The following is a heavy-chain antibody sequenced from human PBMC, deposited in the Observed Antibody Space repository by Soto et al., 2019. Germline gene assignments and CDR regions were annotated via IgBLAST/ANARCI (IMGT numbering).Heavy chain of an antibody. V-gene: IGHV1-69*01. J-gene: IGHJ4*02. CDR1: GGTFSSYA. Sequence: QVQLVQSGAEVKKPGSSVKVSCNASGGTFSSYAISWVRQAPGQGLEWMGGIIPIFGTANYAQKFQGRVTITADESTSPAYMELSSLRSEDTAMYYSAKLTHSYGYYFDYWGQGTLVTVSS. CDR3: AKLTHSYGYYFDY. D-gene: IGHD5-18*01. CDR2: IIPIFGTA.